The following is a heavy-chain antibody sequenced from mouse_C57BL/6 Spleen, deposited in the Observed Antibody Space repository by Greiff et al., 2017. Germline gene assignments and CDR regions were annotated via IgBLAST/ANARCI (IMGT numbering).Heavy chain of an antibody. CDR2: IDPETGGT. CDR3: TSERYYGGFGD. CDR1: GYTFTDYD. J-gene: IGHJ3*01. Sequence: VQLQQSGAELVRPGASVTLSCKASGYTFTDYDMHWVKQTPVHGLEWIGAIDPETGGTDYNEKFKGKARLTADKSSSTAYMELRSLTSEDSAVYYCTSERYYGGFGDWGKGTMVTVSS. D-gene: IGHD1-1*01. V-gene: IGHV1-15*01.